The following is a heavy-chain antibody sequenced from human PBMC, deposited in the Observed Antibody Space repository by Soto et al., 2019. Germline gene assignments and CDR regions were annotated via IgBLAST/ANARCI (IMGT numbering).Heavy chain of an antibody. CDR3: ARPQDSSTWYIYPIDY. D-gene: IGHD6-13*01. J-gene: IGHJ4*02. CDR1: GFTFSSYA. Sequence: VQLLESGGDLVKPGGSLRLSCAASGFTFSSYAMSWVRQAPGKGLVWVLGISGSGGITFYADSVKGRFTISRDNSKNTLFLQMNSLRAEDTAVYYCARPQDSSTWYIYPIDYWGQGTLVTVSS. CDR2: ISGSGGIT. V-gene: IGHV3-23*01.